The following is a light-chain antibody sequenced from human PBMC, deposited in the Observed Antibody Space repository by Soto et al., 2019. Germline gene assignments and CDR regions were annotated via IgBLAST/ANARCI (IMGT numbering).Light chain of an antibody. J-gene: IGLJ1*01. CDR2: GVT. V-gene: IGLV2-14*03. CDR1: HNDIGTYDY. CDR3: SSLTSNRIDV. Sequence: QSVLTQPTSVSGSPGQSITISCTGNHNDIGTYDYVSWYQQHPGRAPRLLIHGVTTRPSGISDRFSASKSGLTASLTISGIQTEDEADYYCSSLTSNRIDVFGHGTKGTV.